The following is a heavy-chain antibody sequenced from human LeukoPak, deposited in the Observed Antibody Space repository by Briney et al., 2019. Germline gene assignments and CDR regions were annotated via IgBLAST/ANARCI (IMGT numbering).Heavy chain of an antibody. Sequence: GASVKVSCKASGYTFTNYYIHWVRQAPGQGLEWMGLISPSGGGIIYAQRFQGRVTMTRDTSTSTVYMDLNSLRSEDTAVYYCARSSITVTHEIDHRGQGTLVTVSS. CDR1: GYTFTNYY. V-gene: IGHV1-46*01. D-gene: IGHD4-17*01. CDR3: ARSSITVTHEIDH. J-gene: IGHJ4*02. CDR2: ISPSGGGI.